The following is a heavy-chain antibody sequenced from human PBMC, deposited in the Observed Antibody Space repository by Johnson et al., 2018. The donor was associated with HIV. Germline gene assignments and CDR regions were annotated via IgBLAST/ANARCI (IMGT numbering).Heavy chain of an antibody. CDR3: ARDRPLAPFVI. CDR1: GFTVSSKY. V-gene: IGHV3-66*01. D-gene: IGHD3-16*02. J-gene: IGHJ3*02. CDR2: IYSGEST. Sequence: VQLVESGGDLVQPGGSLRLSCAASGFTVSSKYMAWVRQAPGQGLEWVSVIYSGESTYYADSVKDRFTISRDNSMNTLYLHMNSLRAEESAVYYCARDRPLAPFVIWGQGTMVTVSS.